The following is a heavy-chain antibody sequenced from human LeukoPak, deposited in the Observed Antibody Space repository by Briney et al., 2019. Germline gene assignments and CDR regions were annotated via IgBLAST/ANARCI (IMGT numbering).Heavy chain of an antibody. J-gene: IGHJ4*02. Sequence: GGSLRLSCAASGFTFSSYWMSWVRQAPGKGLEWEANIKQDGSENNYVDSVKGRFTISRDNAKNSLYLQMNSLRGEDTAVYYCARAGGSSHADYWGQGTLVTVSS. CDR3: ARAGGSSHADY. CDR2: IKQDGSEN. V-gene: IGHV3-7*01. D-gene: IGHD2-15*01. CDR1: GFTFSSYW.